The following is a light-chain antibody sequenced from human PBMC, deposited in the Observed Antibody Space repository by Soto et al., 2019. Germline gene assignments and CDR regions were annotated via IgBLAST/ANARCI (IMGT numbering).Light chain of an antibody. V-gene: IGLV8-61*01. J-gene: IGLJ2*01. CDR1: SDSVSPSHY. Sequence: QTVVTQEPSFSVSPGGTVTLTCGLNSDSVSPSHYPSWYQQTPGQAPRTLIYNTNTRSSGVPDRFSGSILGNKAALTITGAQAHDEADDDCLLYLSSAIVVFGGGTKLTVL. CDR3: LLYLSSAIVV. CDR2: NTN.